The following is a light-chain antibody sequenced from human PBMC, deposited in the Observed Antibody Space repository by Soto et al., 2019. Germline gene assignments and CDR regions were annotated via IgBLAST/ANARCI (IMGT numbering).Light chain of an antibody. CDR3: QQYGNYPLT. Sequence: AIQLTQSPSSLSASVGDRVTITCRTSQGIVNALAWYQQKPGRPPKLLMYDASILQSGAPLRFSGSGSGTDFTLTITSLQPEDFATYFCQQYGNYPLTFGGGTTVEVK. J-gene: IGKJ4*01. V-gene: IGKV1D-13*01. CDR1: QGIVNA. CDR2: DAS.